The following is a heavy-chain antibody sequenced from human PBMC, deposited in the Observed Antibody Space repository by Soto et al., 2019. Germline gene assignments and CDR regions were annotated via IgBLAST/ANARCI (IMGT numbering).Heavy chain of an antibody. J-gene: IGHJ4*02. Sequence: PSETLSLTCAVSGVSISSSSYYWGWIRQPPGKGLEWIGSIYYSGSTYYNPSLKSRVTISVDTSKNQFSLKLSSVTAADTAVYYCARTYYYDSSYFDYWGQGTLVTVS. CDR1: GVSISSSSYY. CDR3: ARTYYYDSSYFDY. D-gene: IGHD3-22*01. V-gene: IGHV4-39*01. CDR2: IYYSGST.